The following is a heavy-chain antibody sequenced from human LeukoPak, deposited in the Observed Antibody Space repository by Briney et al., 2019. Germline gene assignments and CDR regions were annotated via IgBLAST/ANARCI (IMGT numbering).Heavy chain of an antibody. V-gene: IGHV1-8*02. Sequence: GASVKVSCKASGYTFNNCDINWVRQASGQGLEWMGWMNPIRGRVTMTRNTSIFTAYMDLSSLKSEDTAVYYCACGGEGWFDPWGQGMQVTVSS. CDR3: ACGGEGWFDP. CDR2: MNP. CDR1: GYTFNNCD. J-gene: IGHJ5*02.